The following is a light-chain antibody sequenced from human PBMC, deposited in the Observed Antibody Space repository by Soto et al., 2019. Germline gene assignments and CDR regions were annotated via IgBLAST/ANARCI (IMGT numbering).Light chain of an antibody. J-gene: IGLJ1*01. V-gene: IGLV2-8*01. CDR1: SIDVGGYNY. CDR2: EVS. CDR3: SSYAGSSTYV. Sequence: QSVLTQPASVSGSPGQSITISCTGASIDVGGYNYVSWYQQHPGKAPKLMIYEVSKRPSGVPDRFSGSKSGNTASLTVSGLQAEDEADYYCSSYAGSSTYVFGTGTKVTVL.